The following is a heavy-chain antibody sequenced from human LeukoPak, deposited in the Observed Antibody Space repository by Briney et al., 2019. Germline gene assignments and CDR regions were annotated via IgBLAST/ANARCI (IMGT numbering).Heavy chain of an antibody. CDR3: AREYVDPAAFDI. V-gene: IGHV1-3*01. J-gene: IGHJ3*02. D-gene: IGHD5-12*01. Sequence: GASVKVSCKASGYTFTSYAMHWVRQAPGQRLEWMGWIDAGNGNTKYSQKFQGRVTITRDTSASTAYMELSSLRSEDTAVYYCAREYVDPAAFDIWGQGTMVTVSS. CDR1: GYTFTSYA. CDR2: IDAGNGNT.